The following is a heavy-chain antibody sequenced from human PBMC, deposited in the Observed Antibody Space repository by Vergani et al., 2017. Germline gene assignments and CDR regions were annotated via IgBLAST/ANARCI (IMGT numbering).Heavy chain of an antibody. CDR2: IYWDDDK. CDR3: AHRIAAQRGGWFDP. Sequence: QITLKESGPTLVKPTQTLTLTCTFSGFPLSTSGVGVGWIRQPPGKALEWLALIYWDDDKLYSPSLKSRLTITKDTSKNQVVLTMTNMDPVDTATYYCAHRIAAQRGGWFDPWGQGTLVTVSS. V-gene: IGHV2-5*02. J-gene: IGHJ5*02. CDR1: GFPLSTSGVG. D-gene: IGHD6-25*01.